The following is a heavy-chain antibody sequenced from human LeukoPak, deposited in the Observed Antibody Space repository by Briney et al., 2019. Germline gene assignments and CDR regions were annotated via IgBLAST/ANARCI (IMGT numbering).Heavy chain of an antibody. CDR2: IIPIFGTA. Sequence: ASGKLSCKSSGGTFIIYAISWVRQAPGQGLEWMGGIIPIFGTANYEQKFQVRVTITADESTSTAYMELSSLRSEDTAVYYCARVEPGAQRFGAFDIWGQGTMVTVSS. D-gene: IGHD3-10*01. CDR1: GGTFIIYA. CDR3: ARVEPGAQRFGAFDI. J-gene: IGHJ3*02. V-gene: IGHV1-69*13.